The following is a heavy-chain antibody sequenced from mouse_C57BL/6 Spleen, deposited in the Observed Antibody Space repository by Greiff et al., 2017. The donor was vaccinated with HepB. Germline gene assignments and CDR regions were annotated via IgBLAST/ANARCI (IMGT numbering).Heavy chain of an antibody. CDR3: ARRDWDENYFDY. CDR1: GYAFTNYL. V-gene: IGHV1-54*01. D-gene: IGHD4-1*01. Sequence: QVQLQQSGAELVRPGTSVKVSCKASGYAFTNYLIEWVKQRPGQGLEWIGVINPGRGGTNYNEKFKGKATLTADKSSSTAYMQLSSLTSEDSAVYFCARRDWDENYFDYWGQGTTLTVSS. CDR2: INPGRGGT. J-gene: IGHJ2*01.